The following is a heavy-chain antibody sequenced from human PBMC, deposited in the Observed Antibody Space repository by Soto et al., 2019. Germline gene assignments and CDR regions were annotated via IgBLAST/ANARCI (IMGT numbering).Heavy chain of an antibody. J-gene: IGHJ6*02. CDR1: GDSLTNYY. CDR2: IMYSGYS. V-gene: IGHV4-59*08. D-gene: IGHD3-10*01. CDR3: ARHGFGPLHGLVEV. Sequence: QVQLQESGPGLVKPSETLSLTCTVSGDSLTNYYCSWFRQPPGKGLEWIGYIMYSGYSAYNLSLKRRVTMSMDTSKTQFYLMLESVTATDTAVYYCARHGFGPLHGLVEVWGQGTTVIVSS.